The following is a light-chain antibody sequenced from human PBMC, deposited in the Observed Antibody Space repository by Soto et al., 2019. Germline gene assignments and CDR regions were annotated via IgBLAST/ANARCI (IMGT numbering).Light chain of an antibody. V-gene: IGLV3-21*02. J-gene: IGLJ1*01. Sequence: SYELTQPPSVSVAPGQTARITCGGNNIGSKSVHWYQQKPGQAPVLVVYDDDDRPSGIPERFSGSNSGNTATLTISRVEAGDEADYYCQVWDNDSDPFYVFGTGTKLTVL. CDR3: QVWDNDSDPFYV. CDR2: DDD. CDR1: NIGSKS.